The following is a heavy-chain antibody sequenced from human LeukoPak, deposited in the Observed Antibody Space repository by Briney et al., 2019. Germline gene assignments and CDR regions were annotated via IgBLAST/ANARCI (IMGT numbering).Heavy chain of an antibody. CDR3: ARRSPYGSGPDY. CDR1: GVSIASGNHY. J-gene: IGHJ4*02. Sequence: SQTLSLTCNVSGVSIASGNHYWSWIRQPPGKGLEWIGYIYYSGSTNYNPSLKSRVTISVDTSKNQFSLKLSSVTAADTAVYYCARRSPYGSGPDYWGQGTLVTVSS. D-gene: IGHD3-10*01. CDR2: IYYSGST. V-gene: IGHV4-61*01.